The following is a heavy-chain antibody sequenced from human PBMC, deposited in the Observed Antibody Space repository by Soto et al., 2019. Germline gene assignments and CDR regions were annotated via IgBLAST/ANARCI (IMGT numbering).Heavy chain of an antibody. D-gene: IGHD6-25*01. Sequence: PGESLKISCQGSGFSFTSYWITWVRQVPGRGLEWMARIDPSDSSTNYSPSFRGHVSISADRSINTAYLQWSSLKASDTAIYYCARVVKTATTHRYYFDNWGQGTLVTVSS. CDR2: IDPSDSST. CDR1: GFSFTSYW. CDR3: ARVVKTATTHRYYFDN. J-gene: IGHJ4*02. V-gene: IGHV5-10-1*01.